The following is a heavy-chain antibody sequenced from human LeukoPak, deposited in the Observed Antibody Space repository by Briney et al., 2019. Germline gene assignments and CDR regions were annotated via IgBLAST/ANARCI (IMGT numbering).Heavy chain of an antibody. V-gene: IGHV3-33*06. Sequence: PGGSLRLSCAASGFTFSNNAMHWVRQAPGKGLEWLAIILSDGSGKFYADSVKGRFTVSRDNSKNTLYLQMDSLRAEDTALYYCAKELISSGSVFDYWSQGALVTVSS. CDR3: AKELISSGSVFDY. J-gene: IGHJ4*02. CDR1: GFTFSNNA. D-gene: IGHD1-26*01. CDR2: ILSDGSGK.